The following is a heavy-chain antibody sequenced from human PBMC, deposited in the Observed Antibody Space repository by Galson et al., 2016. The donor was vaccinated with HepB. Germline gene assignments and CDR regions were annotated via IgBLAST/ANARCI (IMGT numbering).Heavy chain of an antibody. J-gene: IGHJ4*02. Sequence: SLRLSCAASGFTFSEFYMGWFRQAPGKGLEWVSFISSDGTYIRYPDSLRGRFTASRDNAKNSLFLQVDSLRADDTAVYYCARDPGGVNYFDSWGQGTLVAGSS. V-gene: IGHV3-11*06. D-gene: IGHD2-15*01. CDR2: ISSDGTYI. CDR3: ARDPGGVNYFDS. CDR1: GFTFSEFY.